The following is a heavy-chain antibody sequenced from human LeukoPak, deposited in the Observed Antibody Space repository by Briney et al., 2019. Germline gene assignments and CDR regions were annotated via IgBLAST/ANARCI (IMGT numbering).Heavy chain of an antibody. CDR2: ISGGGGST. CDR1: GFTFTSYS. Sequence: PGGSLRLSGAASGFTFTSYSMNWVRQAPGKGLEWVSTISGGGGSTYYADSVSGRFTISRDNSKNTLYLQVNSLRAEDTAVYYCAKGGKWDVTPFDYWGQGTLVTVSS. J-gene: IGHJ4*02. CDR3: AKGGKWDVTPFDY. D-gene: IGHD1-26*01. V-gene: IGHV3-23*01.